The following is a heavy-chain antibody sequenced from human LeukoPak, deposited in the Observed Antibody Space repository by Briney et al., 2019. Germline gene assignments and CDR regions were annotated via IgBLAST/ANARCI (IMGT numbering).Heavy chain of an antibody. CDR2: ISGSGGST. CDR3: ARGEFGDYYYFYMDV. D-gene: IGHD2/OR15-2a*01. V-gene: IGHV3-23*01. Sequence: GGTLRLSCAASGFTFSTYAMSWVRQAPGKGLEWVSAISGSGGSTYYADSVKGRFTISRDNSKNTLYLQMNSLRAEDTATYYCARGEFGDYYYFYMDVWGKGTTVTVSS. CDR1: GFTFSTYA. J-gene: IGHJ6*03.